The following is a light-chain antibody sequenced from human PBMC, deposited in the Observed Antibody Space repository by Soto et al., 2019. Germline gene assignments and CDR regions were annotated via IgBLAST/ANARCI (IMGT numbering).Light chain of an antibody. CDR1: QSVSSN. Sequence: EIVMTQSPATLSVSPGDRATFSCRASQSVSSNLAWYQQKPGQAPRLLIYGASNRATGIPDRFSGSGSGTDFTLTISRLEPEDFAVYYCQQFSSYPLTFGGGTKVDIK. CDR2: GAS. V-gene: IGKV3D-15*01. J-gene: IGKJ4*01. CDR3: QQFSSYPLT.